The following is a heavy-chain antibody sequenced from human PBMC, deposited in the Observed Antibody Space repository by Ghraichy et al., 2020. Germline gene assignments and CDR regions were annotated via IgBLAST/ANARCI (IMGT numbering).Heavy chain of an antibody. D-gene: IGHD3-3*01. Sequence: GGSLRLSCAASRLTFSGYSMHWVRQAPGKGLEWVAVISYDGISKYYADSVKGRFTISRDNSKNTLLLQMNSLRAEDTAVYYCARDLSRYDFWSGYYRADYYYYGMDVWGQGTTVTVSS. V-gene: IGHV3-30-3*01. CDR2: ISYDGISK. CDR3: ARDLSRYDFWSGYYRADYYYYGMDV. J-gene: IGHJ6*02. CDR1: RLTFSGYS.